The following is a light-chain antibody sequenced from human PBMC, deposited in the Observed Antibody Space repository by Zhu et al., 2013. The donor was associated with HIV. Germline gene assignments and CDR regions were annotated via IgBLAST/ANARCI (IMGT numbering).Light chain of an antibody. V-gene: IGKV3-20*01. CDR3: QYYATLLCS. Sequence: EIVLTQSPGTLSLSPGERATLSCRTSQSLSARNLAWYQQKPGQAPRLLIYDVSNRASGIPSRFSGSGSGTEFTLTISGLEPEDFAVYYCQYYATLLCSFGQGTKLEIK. CDR1: QSLSARN. CDR2: DVS. J-gene: IGKJ2*04.